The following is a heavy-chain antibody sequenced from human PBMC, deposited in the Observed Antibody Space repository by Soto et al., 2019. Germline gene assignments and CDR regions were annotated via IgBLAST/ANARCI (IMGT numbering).Heavy chain of an antibody. J-gene: IGHJ4*02. CDR2: ISSSSSTI. D-gene: IGHD6-13*01. Sequence: PWGSLRLSCAASGFTFISYSINCVRQSPGKGLEWVSYISSSSSTIYYADSVKGRFTISRDNAKNSLYLQMNSLRDEDTAVYYCARDVYSSSWYFDYWGQGTLVTVSS. V-gene: IGHV3-48*02. CDR1: GFTFISYS. CDR3: ARDVYSSSWYFDY.